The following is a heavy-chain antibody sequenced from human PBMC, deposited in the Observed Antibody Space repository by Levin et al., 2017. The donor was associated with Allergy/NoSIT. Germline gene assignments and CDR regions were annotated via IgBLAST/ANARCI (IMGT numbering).Heavy chain of an antibody. J-gene: IGHJ3*02. V-gene: IGHV1-18*01. CDR1: GYTFRVYG. D-gene: IGHD6-19*01. CDR2: ISPNNGHT. CDR3: ARELGTGWYDNAFEI. Sequence: ASVKVSCKASGYTFRVYGIIWVRQAPGEGLEWLGWISPNNGHTKVSHKVQGRVTMTTDASTPTAYLDIRSLTSDDTAVYYCARELGTGWYDNAFEIWGQGTLVSVSS.